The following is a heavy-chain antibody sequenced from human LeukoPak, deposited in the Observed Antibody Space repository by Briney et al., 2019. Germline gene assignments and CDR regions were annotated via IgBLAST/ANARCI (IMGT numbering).Heavy chain of an antibody. CDR2: IYYSGST. D-gene: IGHD6-13*01. CDR3: ARDGIAAAGSHYYYMDV. J-gene: IGHJ6*03. Sequence: SETLSLTCTVSGGSISSYYWSWIRQPPGKGLEWIGYIYYSGSTNYNPSLKSRVTISVDTSKNQFSLELSSVTAADTAVYYCARDGIAAAGSHYYYMDVWGKGTTVTVSS. CDR1: GGSISSYY. V-gene: IGHV4-59*01.